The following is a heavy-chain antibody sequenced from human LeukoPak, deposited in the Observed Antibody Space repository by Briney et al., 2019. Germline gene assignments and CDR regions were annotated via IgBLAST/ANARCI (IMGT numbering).Heavy chain of an antibody. CDR1: GGTFSSYA. D-gene: IGHD3-22*01. V-gene: IGHV1-69*13. J-gene: IGHJ1*01. CDR3: ASPPITQVVTQYFQH. CDR2: IIPIFGTA. Sequence: SVKVSCKASGGTFSSYAISWVRQALGQGLEWMGGIIPIFGTANYAQKFQGRVTITADESTSTAYMELSSLRSEDTAVYYCASPPITQVVTQYFQHWGQGTLVTVSS.